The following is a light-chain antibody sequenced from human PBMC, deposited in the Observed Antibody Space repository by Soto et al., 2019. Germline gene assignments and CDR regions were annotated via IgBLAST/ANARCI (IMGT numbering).Light chain of an antibody. V-gene: IGKV3-20*01. CDR2: KAF. CDR3: QQYGVSPMYN. CDR1: QSVRDSR. Sequence: EIVLTQSPGTLSLSPGERATLSCRASQSVRDSRLAWYQHKPGQGPRLLIYKAFSRVTGIPDRFSGSGSGTDLTLTISRLEPEDFAVYYCQQYGVSPMYNFGQGTKLEVK. J-gene: IGKJ2*01.